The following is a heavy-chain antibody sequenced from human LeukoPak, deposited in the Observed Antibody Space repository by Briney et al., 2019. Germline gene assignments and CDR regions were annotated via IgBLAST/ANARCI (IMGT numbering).Heavy chain of an antibody. CDR3: ARAPFYFDSSGWD. V-gene: IGHV1-8*01. CDR2: MSPNSGNT. CDR1: GYTLTELS. Sequence: ASVKVSCKVSGYTLTELSMHWVRQATGQGLEWMGWMSPNSGNTGYAQKFQGRVTMTRNTSITTAYMELSSLKSEDTAVYYCARAPFYFDSSGWDWGQGTLVTVSS. J-gene: IGHJ4*02. D-gene: IGHD3-22*01.